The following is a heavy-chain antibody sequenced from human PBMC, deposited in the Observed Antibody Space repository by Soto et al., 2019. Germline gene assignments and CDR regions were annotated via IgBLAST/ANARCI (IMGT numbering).Heavy chain of an antibody. CDR3: TRQHPLDSRVWYT. V-gene: IGHV5-51*01. CDR1: GDSFTGFW. CDR2: IYPRDSDT. D-gene: IGHD6-19*01. Sequence: PGESLKISCKVSGDSFTGFWIGWVRQVPGKGLEWLGNIYPRDSDTRYSPSFQGQVTISADKSLSTAYLQWNSLQASDTAIYYCTRQHPLDSRVWYTWGQGTLVTVSS. J-gene: IGHJ4*02.